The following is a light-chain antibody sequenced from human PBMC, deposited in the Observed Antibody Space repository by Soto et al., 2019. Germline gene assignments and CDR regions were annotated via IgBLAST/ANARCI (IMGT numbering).Light chain of an antibody. CDR1: SSNIGNNY. Sequence: QSALTQPPSVSAAPGQKVTISCSGSSSNIGNNYVSWYQQLPGTAPKLLIYENNKRPSGIPDRCSGSKSGTSATLGITGLQTGDEADYYCATWDSSLSAFVFGTGTKLTVL. J-gene: IGLJ1*01. V-gene: IGLV1-51*02. CDR2: ENN. CDR3: ATWDSSLSAFV.